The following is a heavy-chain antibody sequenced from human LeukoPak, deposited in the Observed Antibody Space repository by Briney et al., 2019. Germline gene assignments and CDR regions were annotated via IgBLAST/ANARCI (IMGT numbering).Heavy chain of an antibody. Sequence: SDTLSLTCAVYGGSLSGYYWSWIRQPPGKGLEWIGQINHSGSTNYNPSLKSRVTISVDTSKNHFSLKLTSVTAADTSVYYCAKAGYQLIGVCVDWFDPWGQGTLVTVSS. CDR3: AKAGYQLIGVCVDWFDP. CDR2: INHSGST. J-gene: IGHJ5*02. D-gene: IGHD2-2*01. V-gene: IGHV4-34*01. CDR1: GGSLSGYY.